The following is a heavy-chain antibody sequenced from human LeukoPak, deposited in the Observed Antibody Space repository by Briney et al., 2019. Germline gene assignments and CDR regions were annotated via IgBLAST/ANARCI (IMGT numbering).Heavy chain of an antibody. CDR1: GFTVRSNY. CDR2: IYSGDST. V-gene: IGHV3-66*01. J-gene: IGHJ5*02. CDR3: AKDRSRALWFGELKMDP. D-gene: IGHD3-10*01. Sequence: QSGGSLRLSCAASGFTVRSNYMSWVRQAPGKGLEWVSVIYSGDSTYYANSVKGRFTISRDNSKNTLYLQMNSLRAEDTAVYYCAKDRSRALWFGELKMDPWGQGALVTVS.